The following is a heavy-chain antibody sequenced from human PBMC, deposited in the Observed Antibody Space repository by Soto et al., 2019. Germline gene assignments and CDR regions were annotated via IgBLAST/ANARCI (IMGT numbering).Heavy chain of an antibody. V-gene: IGHV1-69*08. J-gene: IGHJ4*02. CDR3: AREGSSSSMPFDY. CDR1: GDTFSSYT. CDR2: IIPILGIA. Sequence: QVQLVQSGSEVKKPGSSVKVSCKASGDTFSSYTISWVRQAPGQGLEWMGRIIPILGIASYAQKFQGRVTIIANKSTTTAYMELSSLRSEDTAVYYCAREGSSSSMPFDYWGQGTLVTVSS. D-gene: IGHD6-6*01.